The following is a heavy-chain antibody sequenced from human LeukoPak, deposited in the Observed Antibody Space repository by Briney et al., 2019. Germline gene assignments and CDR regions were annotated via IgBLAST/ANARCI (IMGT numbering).Heavy chain of an antibody. CDR1: GFTFSSYS. CDR3: ARGSISIFGVVTYYFDY. Sequence: GGSLRLSCAASGFTFSSYSMNWVRQAPGKGLEWVSSISSSSSYIYYADSVKGRFTISRDNAKNSLYLQMNSLRAEDTAVYYLARGSISIFGVVTYYFDYWGQGTLVTVSS. D-gene: IGHD3-3*01. CDR2: ISSSSSYI. J-gene: IGHJ4*02. V-gene: IGHV3-21*01.